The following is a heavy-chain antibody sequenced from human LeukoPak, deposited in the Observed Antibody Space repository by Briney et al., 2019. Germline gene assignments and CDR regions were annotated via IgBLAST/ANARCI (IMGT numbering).Heavy chain of an antibody. J-gene: IGHJ4*02. Sequence: ASVKVSCKASGYTFTSYGISWVRQAPGQGLEWMGWISAYNGNTNYAQKLQGRVTMTTDTSTSKAHMELRSLRSDDTAVYYCARDVSIVVVVAATLFDYWGQGTLVTVSS. CDR3: ARDVSIVVVVAATLFDY. V-gene: IGHV1-18*01. D-gene: IGHD2-15*01. CDR2: ISAYNGNT. CDR1: GYTFTSYG.